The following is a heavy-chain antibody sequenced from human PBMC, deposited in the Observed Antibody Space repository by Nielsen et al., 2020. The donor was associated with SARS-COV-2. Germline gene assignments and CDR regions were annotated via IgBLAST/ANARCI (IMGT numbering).Heavy chain of an antibody. Sequence: GESLKISCAASGFTFSSYGMHWVRQAPGKGLEWVAVIWYDGSNKYYADSVKGRFTISRDNSKNTLYLQMNSLRAEDTAVYYCARDGIAARRGTLVYWGQGTLVTVSS. J-gene: IGHJ4*02. CDR2: IWYDGSNK. CDR1: GFTFSSYG. D-gene: IGHD6-6*01. CDR3: ARDGIAARRGTLVY. V-gene: IGHV3-33*01.